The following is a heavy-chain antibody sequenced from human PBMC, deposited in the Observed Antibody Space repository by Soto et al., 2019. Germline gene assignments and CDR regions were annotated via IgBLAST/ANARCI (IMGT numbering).Heavy chain of an antibody. Sequence: GASVKVSCKASGYTFTSYDINWVRQATGQGLEWMGWMNPNSGNTGYAQKFQGRVTMTRNTSISTAYMELSSLRSEDTAVYYCARRIAAAGTSWFDPWGQGTLVTVSS. V-gene: IGHV1-8*01. CDR3: ARRIAAAGTSWFDP. D-gene: IGHD6-13*01. J-gene: IGHJ5*02. CDR1: GYTFTSYD. CDR2: MNPNSGNT.